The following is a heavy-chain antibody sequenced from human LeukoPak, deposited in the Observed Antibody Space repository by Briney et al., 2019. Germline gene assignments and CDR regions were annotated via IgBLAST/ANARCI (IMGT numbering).Heavy chain of an antibody. V-gene: IGHV4-61*01. CDR2: IYYSGST. Sequence: SQTLSLTCTVSGGSISSGTYYWSWIRQPPGKGLEWIGYIYYSGSTNYNPSLKSRVTISVDTSKNQFSLKLSSVTAADTAVYYCARARDRDIIAVAGNAFDIWGQGTMVTVSS. CDR3: ARARDRDIIAVAGNAFDI. CDR1: GGSISSGTYY. J-gene: IGHJ3*02. D-gene: IGHD6-19*01.